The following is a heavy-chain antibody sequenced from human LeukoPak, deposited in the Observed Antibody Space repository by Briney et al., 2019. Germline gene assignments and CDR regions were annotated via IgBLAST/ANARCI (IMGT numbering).Heavy chain of an antibody. CDR2: ITSGGNYI. V-gene: IGHV3-21*01. Sequence: GGSLRLSCAASGFIFSSYSMNWVRQAPGKGLEWVSSITSGGNYIYYADSVKGRFTISRDDAKNSLYLQMNSLRVEDTAVYYCARDNYDVLTGYSGFDCWGQGTLVTVSS. D-gene: IGHD3-9*01. J-gene: IGHJ4*02. CDR3: ARDNYDVLTGYSGFDC. CDR1: GFIFSSYS.